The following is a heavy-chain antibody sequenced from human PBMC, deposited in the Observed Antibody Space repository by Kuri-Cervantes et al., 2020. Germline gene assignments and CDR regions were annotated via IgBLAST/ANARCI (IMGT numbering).Heavy chain of an antibody. CDR1: GFTFRHYA. D-gene: IGHD1-14*01. J-gene: IGHJ3*02. CDR3: AKGPGGKLDAFDI. V-gene: IGHV3-30-3*01. Sequence: GGSLRLSCAVSGFTFRHYAMSWVRQAPGKGLEWVAVISYDGSNKYYADSVKGRFTISRDNSKNTLYLQMNSLRAEDTALYYCAKGPGGKLDAFDIWGQGTMVTVSS. CDR2: ISYDGSNK.